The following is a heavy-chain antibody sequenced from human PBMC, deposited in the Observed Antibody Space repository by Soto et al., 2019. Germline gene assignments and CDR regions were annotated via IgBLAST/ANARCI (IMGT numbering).Heavy chain of an antibody. Sequence: SGPTLVNPTQTLTLTCTFSGFSLSTSGVGVGWIRQPPGKALEWLALIYWDDDKRYSPSLKSRLTITKDTSKNQVVLTMTNMDPVDTATYYCAHSYDILTGHPSYYYYMDVWGKGTTVTVSS. CDR3: AHSYDILTGHPSYYYYMDV. CDR1: GFSLSTSGVG. D-gene: IGHD3-9*01. V-gene: IGHV2-5*02. J-gene: IGHJ6*03. CDR2: IYWDDDK.